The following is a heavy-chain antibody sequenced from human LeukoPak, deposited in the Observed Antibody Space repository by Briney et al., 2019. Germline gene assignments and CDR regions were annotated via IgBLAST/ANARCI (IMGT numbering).Heavy chain of an antibody. V-gene: IGHV3-74*01. CDR3: ARDRGSTEFDY. Sequence: GGSLRLSCAASGFTFSSYWMHWIRHAPGKGLVWVSRIKRDGSSPAYADSVKGRFTISRDNAKNTLYLQMNSLRAEDTAVYYCARDRGSTEFDYWGQGTLVTVSS. J-gene: IGHJ4*02. D-gene: IGHD1-26*01. CDR1: GFTFSSYW. CDR2: IKRDGSSP.